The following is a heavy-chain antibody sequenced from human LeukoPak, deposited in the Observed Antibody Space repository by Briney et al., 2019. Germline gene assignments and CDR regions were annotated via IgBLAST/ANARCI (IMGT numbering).Heavy chain of an antibody. Sequence: GGSLRLSCAASGFALNSYSLSWVRQAPGKGLEWVGFIRSKAYSGTTEYAASVKGRFTISRDDSKSIAYLQMNSLKTEDTAVYYCTRPGYWNGRGVDYWGQGTLVTVSS. J-gene: IGHJ4*02. CDR2: IRSKAYSGTT. V-gene: IGHV3-49*04. D-gene: IGHD1-1*01. CDR1: GFALNSYS. CDR3: TRPGYWNGRGVDY.